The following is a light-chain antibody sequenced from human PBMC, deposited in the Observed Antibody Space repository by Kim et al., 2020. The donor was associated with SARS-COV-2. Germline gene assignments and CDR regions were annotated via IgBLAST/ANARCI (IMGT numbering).Light chain of an antibody. Sequence: VSPGETAPLSCGASQSVGSILAWYQQKPGQAPRLLIYGASTRATNIPARFSGSGSGTEFTLTISSLQSEDFAVYYCQQYYDWPLTFGQGTKVDIK. CDR2: GAS. CDR1: QSVGSI. J-gene: IGKJ1*01. V-gene: IGKV3-15*01. CDR3: QQYYDWPLT.